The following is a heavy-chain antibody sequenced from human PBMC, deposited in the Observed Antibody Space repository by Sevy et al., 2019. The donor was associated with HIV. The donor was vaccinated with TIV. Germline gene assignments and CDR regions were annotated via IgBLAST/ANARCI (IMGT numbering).Heavy chain of an antibody. V-gene: IGHV4-30-2*01. J-gene: IGHJ3*02. CDR1: GGSISSGGYS. D-gene: IGHD3-22*01. Sequence: SETLSLTCAVSGGSISSGGYSWSWIRQPPGKGLEWIGYIYHSGSTYYNPSLKSRVTISVDRSKNQVSLKLSSVTAADTAVYYCARGYYDSGGYYLDAFDIWGQGTMVTVSS. CDR3: ARGYYDSGGYYLDAFDI. CDR2: IYHSGST.